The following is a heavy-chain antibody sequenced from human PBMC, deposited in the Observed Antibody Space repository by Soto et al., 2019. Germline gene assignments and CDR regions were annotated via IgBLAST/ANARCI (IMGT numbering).Heavy chain of an antibody. V-gene: IGHV4-39*01. CDR3: ARRERYYRSPGWFDP. CDR1: GGSINDFAYY. CDR2: VYHNENT. D-gene: IGHD2-15*01. Sequence: QLHLQESGPGLVRPSETLSLTCTVSGGSINDFAYYWGWIRQPPGKGLEWIGTVYHNENTYYNPSLKSRVTISVDTAKNQFSLNLRSVTAADTAIYFCARRERYYRSPGWFDPWGQGALVTVSS. J-gene: IGHJ5*02.